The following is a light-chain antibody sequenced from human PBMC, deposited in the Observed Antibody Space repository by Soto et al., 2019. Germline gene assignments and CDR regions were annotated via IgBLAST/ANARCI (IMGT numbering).Light chain of an antibody. CDR2: DAS. V-gene: IGKV1-39*01. J-gene: IGKJ2*01. CDR3: QQSFSTPQT. CDR1: QTISTY. Sequence: DIQMTQSPSSLSASVGDRVTITCRASQTISTYLNWYQHKPGKAPKFLIYDASNLQSGVPSRFNGSGSGTDFTHTISGLQLEDFATYYCQQSFSTPQTFGQGTKVDIK.